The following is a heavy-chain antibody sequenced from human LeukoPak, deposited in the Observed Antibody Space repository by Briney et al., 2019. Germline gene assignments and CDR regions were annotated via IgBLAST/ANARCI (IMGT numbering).Heavy chain of an antibody. J-gene: IGHJ4*02. Sequence: PGGSLRLSCAASGFTFSSYSMNWVRQAPGKGLEWVAVISYDGSNKYYADSVKGRFTISRDNSKNTLYLQMNSLRAEDTAVYYCARDRKGYYYDSSGYYSFDYWGQGTLVTVSS. CDR2: ISYDGSNK. CDR1: GFTFSSYS. D-gene: IGHD3-22*01. V-gene: IGHV3-30*03. CDR3: ARDRKGYYYDSSGYYSFDY.